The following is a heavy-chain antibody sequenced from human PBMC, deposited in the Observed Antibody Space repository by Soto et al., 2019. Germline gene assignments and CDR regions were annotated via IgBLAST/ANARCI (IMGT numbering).Heavy chain of an antibody. CDR2: IIPIFGTA. CDR3: ARGKYYDFWSGSTPADYYYYGMDV. D-gene: IGHD3-3*01. CDR1: GGTFSSYA. J-gene: IGHJ6*02. V-gene: IGHV1-69*13. Sequence: SVKVSCKASGGTFSSYAISWVRQAPVQGLARVGRIIPIFGTANYAQKFQGRVTITADESTSTAYMELSSLRSEDTAVYYCARGKYYDFWSGSTPADYYYYGMDVWGQGTTVTVSS.